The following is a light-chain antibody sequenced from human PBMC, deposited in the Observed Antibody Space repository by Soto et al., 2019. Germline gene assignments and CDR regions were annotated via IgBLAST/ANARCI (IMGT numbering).Light chain of an antibody. V-gene: IGKV1-39*01. CDR2: AAS. CDR1: QSIITY. CDR3: QQSYSTPWT. J-gene: IGKJ1*01. Sequence: DIQMTQSPSSLSASVGDRVTITCRASQSIITYLNWYQQKPGKAPKLLIYAASSLQSGVPSRFSGSGSGTDLTLTISSLQPEDFATYYCQQSYSTPWTFGQGTKVEIK.